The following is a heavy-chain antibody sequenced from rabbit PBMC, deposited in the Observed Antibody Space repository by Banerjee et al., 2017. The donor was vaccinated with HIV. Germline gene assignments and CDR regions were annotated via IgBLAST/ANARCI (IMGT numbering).Heavy chain of an antibody. CDR2: IDTADGNI. CDR1: GFDFSSYG. J-gene: IGHJ4*01. V-gene: IGHV1S47*01. Sequence: QEQLVESGGGLVQPGGSLKLTCTVSGFDFSSYGVSWVRQAPGKGLEWIGYIDTADGNIYYASWVNGRFTISSHNAQNTLYLQLNSLTAADTATYSCARDLAGVIGWNFNLWGPGTLVTVS. CDR3: ARDLAGVIGWNFNL. D-gene: IGHD4-1*01.